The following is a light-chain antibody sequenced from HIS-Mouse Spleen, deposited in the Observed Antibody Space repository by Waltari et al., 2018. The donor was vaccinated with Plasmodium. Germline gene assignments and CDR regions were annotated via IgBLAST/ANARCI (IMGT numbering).Light chain of an antibody. Sequence: GQSITISCTGTSSDVGSYNLVSWYQQHPSKAPKLMIYEGSKRPSGVSNRFSGSKSGNTASLTISGLQAEDEADYYCCSYAGSSTNWVFGGGTKLTVL. CDR1: SSDVGSYNL. CDR3: CSYAGSSTNWV. CDR2: EGS. J-gene: IGLJ3*02. V-gene: IGLV2-23*01.